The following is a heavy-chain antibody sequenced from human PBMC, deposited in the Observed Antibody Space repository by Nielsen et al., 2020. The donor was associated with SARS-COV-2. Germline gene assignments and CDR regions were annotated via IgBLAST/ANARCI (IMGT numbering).Heavy chain of an antibody. CDR1: GFTFSYYY. CDR2: ISSSGSTI. D-gene: IGHD3-16*01. CDR3: ARHLGGYYYYGMDV. J-gene: IGHJ6*02. V-gene: IGHV3-11*04. Sequence: SLKISCASSGFTFSYYYMSWIRQAPGKGLEWVSYISSSGSTIYYADSVKGRFTIFRDNAKNSLYLQMNSLRAEDTAVYYCARHLGGYYYYGMDVWGQGTTVTVSS.